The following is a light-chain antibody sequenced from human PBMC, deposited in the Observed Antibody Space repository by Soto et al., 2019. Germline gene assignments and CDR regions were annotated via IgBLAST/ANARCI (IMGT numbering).Light chain of an antibody. CDR3: AAWDDSLSAWV. J-gene: IGLJ3*02. CDR2: KNN. CDR1: SYNVGKNL. V-gene: IGLV1-47*01. Sequence: QSVLTQPPSASGTPGQRVTISCSGGSYNVGKNLVYWYQQRPGTAPKLIIFKNNQRPSGVPDRFSGSNSGSSASLVISGLRSEDEADYFCAAWDDSLSAWVFGGGTKLTVL.